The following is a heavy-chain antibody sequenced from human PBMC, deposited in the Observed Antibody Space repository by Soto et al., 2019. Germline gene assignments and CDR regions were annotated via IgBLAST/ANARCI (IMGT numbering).Heavy chain of an antibody. CDR2: IIPIFGTA. D-gene: IGHD5-18*01. CDR1: GGTFSSYA. CDR3: ARGPDTAMVIFDYYYGMDV. Sequence: SSVNVSCKSSGGTFSSYAISWVRQTPGQGLEWMGGIIPIFGTANYAQKFQGRVTITADESTSTAYMELSSLRSEDTAVYYCARGPDTAMVIFDYYYGMDVWGQGTTVTAP. J-gene: IGHJ6*02. V-gene: IGHV1-69*13.